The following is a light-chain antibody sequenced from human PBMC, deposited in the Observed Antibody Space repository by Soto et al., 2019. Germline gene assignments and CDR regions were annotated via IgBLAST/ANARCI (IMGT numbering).Light chain of an antibody. V-gene: IGKV1-5*03. J-gene: IGKJ1*01. CDR2: KAS. CDR3: QQYNSYSWT. Sequence: DIQMTQSPSTLSASVGDRVTITCRASQSISSWLAWYQQKPGKAPKLLIYKASSLESGVPSRFSGSGSRTEFTLTTSSLQPDDFANYYCQQYNSYSWTFGQGTKVELK. CDR1: QSISSW.